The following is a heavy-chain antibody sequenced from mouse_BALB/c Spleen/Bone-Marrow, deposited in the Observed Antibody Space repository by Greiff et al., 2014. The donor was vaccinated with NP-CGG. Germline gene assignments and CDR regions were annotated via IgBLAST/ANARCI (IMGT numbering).Heavy chain of an antibody. J-gene: IGHJ2*01. CDR2: ISYSGST. Sequence: DVQLVESGPSLVKPSQTLSLTCSVTGDSTTSGYWNWIRKFPGNKLEYMGYISYSGSTYYNPSLKSRISITRDTSKNQYYLQLNSVTTEDTATYYCATYDGYYFDYWGQGTTLTVSS. D-gene: IGHD1-2*01. CDR1: GDSTTSGY. V-gene: IGHV3-8*02. CDR3: ATYDGYYFDY.